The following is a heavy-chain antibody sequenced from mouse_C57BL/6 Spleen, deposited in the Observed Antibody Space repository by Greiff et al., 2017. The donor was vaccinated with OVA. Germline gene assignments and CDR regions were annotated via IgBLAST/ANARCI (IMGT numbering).Heavy chain of an antibody. D-gene: IGHD2-2*01. CDR2: IDPEDGET. CDR1: GFNIKDYY. J-gene: IGHJ4*01. CDR3: ARSGFSTMVTTVYYAMDY. Sequence: VQLQQSGAELVKPGASVKLSCTASGFNIKDYYMHWVKQRTEQGLEWIGRIDPEDGETKYAPKFQGKATITADTSSNTAYLQLSSLTSEDTAVYYCARSGFSTMVTTVYYAMDYWGQGTSVTVSS. V-gene: IGHV14-2*01.